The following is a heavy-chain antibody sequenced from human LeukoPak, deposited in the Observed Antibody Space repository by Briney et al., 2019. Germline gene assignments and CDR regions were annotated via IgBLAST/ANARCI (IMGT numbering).Heavy chain of an antibody. CDR1: GFPFSSYA. CDR2: VSGSGGTT. CDR3: AKVIVVVVAAFDY. J-gene: IGHJ4*02. V-gene: IGHV3-23*01. Sequence: PGGSLRLSCAASGFPFSSYAMSWVRQAPGKGLEWVSAVSGSGGTTYYADSVKGRFTISRDNSKNTLYLQMNSLRAEDTAMYYCAKVIVVVVAAFDYWGQGTLVTVSS. D-gene: IGHD2-15*01.